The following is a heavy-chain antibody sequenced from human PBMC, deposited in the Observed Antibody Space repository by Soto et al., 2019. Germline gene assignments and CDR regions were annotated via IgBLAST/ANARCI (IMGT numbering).Heavy chain of an antibody. Sequence: SETLSLTCAVSGGSISSGGYSWGWIRQPPGKGLEWIGYIYHSGSTYYNPSLKSRVTISVDRSKNQFSLKLSSVTAADTAVYYCARYYDSTLDYWGQGTQVTVSS. CDR2: IYHSGST. V-gene: IGHV4-30-2*01. CDR3: ARYYDSTLDY. D-gene: IGHD3-22*01. CDR1: GGSISSGGYS. J-gene: IGHJ4*02.